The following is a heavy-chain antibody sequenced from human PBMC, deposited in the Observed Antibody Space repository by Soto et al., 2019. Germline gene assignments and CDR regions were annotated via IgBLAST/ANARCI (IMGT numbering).Heavy chain of an antibody. CDR3: ARVMTTFGVVSKGPDH. D-gene: IGHD3-3*01. CDR2: ISTYNGNT. CDR1: GYPFTTYG. Sequence: QVQLVQSGDEVKKPGASVKVSCKASGYPFTTYGITWVRQAPGQGLEWMGWISTYNGNTNYAQSLQGRVTMTRETSSTTAYMELRSPRSDYTAVYYCARVMTTFGVVSKGPDHWGQGTLVTVSS. J-gene: IGHJ4*02. V-gene: IGHV1-18*04.